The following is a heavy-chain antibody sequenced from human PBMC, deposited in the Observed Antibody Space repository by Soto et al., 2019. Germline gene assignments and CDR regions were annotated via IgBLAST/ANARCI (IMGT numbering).Heavy chain of an antibody. V-gene: IGHV4-30-2*01. J-gene: IGHJ5*02. CDR3: ATGRVAVKGGNWFDP. CDR1: GGSISSGGYS. CDR2: IYPSGST. Sequence: QLQLQESGSGLVKPSQTLSLTCAVSGGSISSGGYSWSWIRQPPGKGLAWIGYIYPSGSTYYNPSLKRRVTISVDRSKNQFSLKLSTVTAADTAVYYCATGRVAVKGGNWFDPWGQVTLVTV. D-gene: IGHD3-16*01.